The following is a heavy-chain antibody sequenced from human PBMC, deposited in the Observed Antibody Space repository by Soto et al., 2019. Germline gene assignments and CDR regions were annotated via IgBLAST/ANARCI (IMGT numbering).Heavy chain of an antibody. CDR1: GFTFSRHW. CDR2: INNDGSST. D-gene: IGHD6-13*01. Sequence: EVQLVESGGGLVQPGGSLRLSCVASGFTFSRHWMHWVRQAPGKGLLWVSRINNDGSSTSYADSVKGRFTISRDNAKNTLYLQVNNLRAEDTAVYYCARGPAYSDSWYGFDYWGQGTLGTVSS. CDR3: ARGPAYSDSWYGFDY. V-gene: IGHV3-74*01. J-gene: IGHJ4*02.